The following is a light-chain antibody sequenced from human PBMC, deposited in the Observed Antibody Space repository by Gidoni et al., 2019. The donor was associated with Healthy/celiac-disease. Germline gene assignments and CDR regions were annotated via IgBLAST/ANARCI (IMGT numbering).Light chain of an antibody. Sequence: QSVLTQPPSASWTLVQRVTLSCSGSSSNIGSNTVNWYQQLPGTAPQLLIYSNNQRPSGVPDRFSGSKSGTSASLAISGLQSEDEADYYCAAWDDSLNGRVFGGGTKLTVL. CDR2: SNN. CDR1: SSNIGSNT. CDR3: AAWDDSLNGRV. J-gene: IGLJ3*02. V-gene: IGLV1-44*01.